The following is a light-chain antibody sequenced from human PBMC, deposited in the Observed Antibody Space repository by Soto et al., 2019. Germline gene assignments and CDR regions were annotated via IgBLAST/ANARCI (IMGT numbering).Light chain of an antibody. CDR2: DAS. V-gene: IGKV3-11*01. CDR3: QQYDSSPRT. CDR1: ESVTDY. Sequence: EIVLTQSPATLSLSPGERGTLSLRASESVTDYLAWYQEKPGQAPGLLIYDASNRATGIPARFSGSGSGTDFILTISRLEPEDFAVYYCQQYDSSPRTFGQGTKVDIK. J-gene: IGKJ1*01.